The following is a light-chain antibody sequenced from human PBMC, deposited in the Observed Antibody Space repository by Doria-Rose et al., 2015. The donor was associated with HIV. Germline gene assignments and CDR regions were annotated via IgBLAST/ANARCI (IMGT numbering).Light chain of an antibody. Sequence: TQSPESLGMSLGERATLNCRSNQSLLYTSKNYLAWYQQKPGQPPKLLIYWVSTRQSGVPARFSGSGSGTDFTLTISSLEAEDVAVYYCQQYYDTPPFGPRTTVDIK. CDR3: QQYYDTPP. CDR2: WVS. V-gene: IGKV4-1*01. J-gene: IGKJ3*01. CDR1: QSLLYTSKNY.